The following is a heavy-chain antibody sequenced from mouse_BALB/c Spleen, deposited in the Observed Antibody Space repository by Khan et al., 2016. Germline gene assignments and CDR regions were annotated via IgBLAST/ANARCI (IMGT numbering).Heavy chain of an antibody. CDR2: IWGDGST. V-gene: IGHV2-6-7*01. Sequence: QVQLMESGPGLVAPSQSLSITCTVSGFSIIAYGVNWVRQPPGKGLEWLGMIWGDGSTDYNSALKSRLNITKDNSKSQVFLKMNSLQTDDTAKYYCARDGWGYYAMDYWGQGTSVAVSS. CDR1: GFSIIAYG. CDR3: ARDGWGYYAMDY. D-gene: IGHD2-2*01. J-gene: IGHJ4*01.